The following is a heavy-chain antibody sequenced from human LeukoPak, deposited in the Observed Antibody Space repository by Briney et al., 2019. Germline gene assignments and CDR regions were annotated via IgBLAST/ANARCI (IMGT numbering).Heavy chain of an antibody. V-gene: IGHV1-69*13. Sequence: ASVKVSCKASGGTFSSYAISWVRQAPGQGLEWMGGIIPIFGTANYAQKFQGRVTITADESTSTAYMELSSLRSEDTAVYYCARGFWSGYFRITYYYYGMDVWGQGTTVTVSS. CDR3: ARGFWSGYFRITYYYYGMDV. D-gene: IGHD3-3*01. CDR2: IIPIFGTA. CDR1: GGTFSSYA. J-gene: IGHJ6*02.